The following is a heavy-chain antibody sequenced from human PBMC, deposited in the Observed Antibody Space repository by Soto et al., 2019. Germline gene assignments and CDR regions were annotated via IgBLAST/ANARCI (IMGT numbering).Heavy chain of an antibody. CDR2: IYYTGST. Sequence: QVQLQESGPGLVKPSQTLSLTCNVSGGSISSGDYYWTWIRQSPGKGLEWIGYIYYTGSTFYSPSLKSRVTISVDTAENHFSLDMNSVTAADTAVYFCARVSGHNTGYYSVYFMDVWGQGTTVTVSS. CDR3: ARVSGHNTGYYSVYFMDV. J-gene: IGHJ6*02. D-gene: IGHD5-18*01. CDR1: GGSISSGDYY. V-gene: IGHV4-30-4*01.